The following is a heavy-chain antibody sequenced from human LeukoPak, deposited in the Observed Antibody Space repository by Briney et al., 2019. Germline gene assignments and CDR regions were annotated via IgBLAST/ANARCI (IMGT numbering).Heavy chain of an antibody. V-gene: IGHV4-34*01. CDR3: ARARAHLKYYYDSSGYYYFDY. CDR2: INHSGSA. CDR1: GGSFSGYY. Sequence: PSETLSLTCAVYGGSFSGYYWSCIRQPPGKGLEWIGEINHSGSANYNPSLKSRVTISVDTSKNQFSLKLSSVTAADTAVYYCARARAHLKYYYDSSGYYYFDYWGQGTLVTVSS. D-gene: IGHD3-22*01. J-gene: IGHJ4*02.